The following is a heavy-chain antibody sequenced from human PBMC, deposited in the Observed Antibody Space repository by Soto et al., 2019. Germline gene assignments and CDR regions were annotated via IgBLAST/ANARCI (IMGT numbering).Heavy chain of an antibody. CDR3: ARDKGYCSGGSCSSEGYYFDY. CDR1: GYTFTSYG. CDR2: ISAYNGNT. Sequence: QVQLVQSGAEVKKPGASVKVSCKASGYTFTSYGISWVRQAPGQGLEWMGWISAYNGNTNYAQNLXXXVTMTTDTSTXXAXMXXRSLRSDDTAVYYCARDKGYCSGGSCSSEGYYFDYWGQGTLVTVSS. J-gene: IGHJ4*02. D-gene: IGHD2-15*01. V-gene: IGHV1-18*01.